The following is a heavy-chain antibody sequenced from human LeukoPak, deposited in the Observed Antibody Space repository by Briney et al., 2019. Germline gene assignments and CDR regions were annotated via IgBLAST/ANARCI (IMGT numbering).Heavy chain of an antibody. D-gene: IGHD3-3*01. Sequence: ASVKVSCKASGYTFTSYGISWVRQAPGQGLEWMGWISAYNGNTNYAQKLQGRVTMTTDTCTSTAYMELRSARSDDTGVYYCARVRFGARDAFDIWGQGTMVTVSS. CDR2: ISAYNGNT. CDR1: GYTFTSYG. V-gene: IGHV1-18*01. CDR3: ARVRFGARDAFDI. J-gene: IGHJ3*02.